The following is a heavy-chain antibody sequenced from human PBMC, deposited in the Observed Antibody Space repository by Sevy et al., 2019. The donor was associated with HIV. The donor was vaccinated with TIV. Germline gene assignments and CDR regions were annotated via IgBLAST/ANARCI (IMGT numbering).Heavy chain of an antibody. J-gene: IGHJ4*02. CDR2: IYYSGST. CDR1: GGSISSSHHY. CDR3: ARRLLAPKYYFVN. V-gene: IGHV4-39*01. Sequence: SETLSLTCAVSGGSISSSHHYWGWIRQPPGKGLEWIGTIYYSGSTYYNPSLKSRVTISVDMSKNQFSLNLSSVTAADTAVYYCARRLLAPKYYFVNWGQGTLVTVSS.